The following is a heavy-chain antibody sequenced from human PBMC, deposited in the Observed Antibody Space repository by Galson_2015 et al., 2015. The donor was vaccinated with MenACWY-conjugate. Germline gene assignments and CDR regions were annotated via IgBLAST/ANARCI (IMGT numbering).Heavy chain of an antibody. CDR1: GYSFTSYW. D-gene: IGHD2-15*01. V-gene: IGHV5-51*01. CDR3: ARQLRSRTSGGSSPDY. CDR2: IYPGDSDT. Sequence: QSGAEVKKPGESLKISCKGSGYSFTSYWIGWVRQMPGKGLEWMGIIYPGDSDTRYSPSFQGQVTISADKSISTAYLQWSSLKASDTAMYYCARQLRSRTSGGSSPDYWGQGTLVTVSS. J-gene: IGHJ4*02.